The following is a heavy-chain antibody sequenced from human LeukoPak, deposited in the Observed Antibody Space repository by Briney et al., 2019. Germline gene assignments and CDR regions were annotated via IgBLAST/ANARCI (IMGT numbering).Heavy chain of an antibody. CDR3: ASHSSSWSLYFDY. J-gene: IGHJ4*02. CDR1: GFTFSSYG. V-gene: IGHV3-30*03. D-gene: IGHD6-13*01. Sequence: GGSLRLSCAASGFTFSSYGMHWVRQAPGKGLEWVVVISYDGSNKYYADSVKGRFTISRDNAKNSLYLQMNSLRAEDTAVYYCASHSSSWSLYFDYWGQGTLVTVSS. CDR2: ISYDGSNK.